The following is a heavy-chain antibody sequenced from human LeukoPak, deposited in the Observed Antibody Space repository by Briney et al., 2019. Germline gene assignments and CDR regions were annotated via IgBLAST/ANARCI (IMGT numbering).Heavy chain of an antibody. CDR3: ARTREYSSSWYFPPFDP. J-gene: IGHJ5*02. CDR1: GYTFTGYY. D-gene: IGHD6-13*01. CDR2: INPNSGRT. Sequence: ASVKVSCKASGYTFTGYYMNWVRQAPGQGLEWMGWINPNSGRTNYAQNFQGRVTMTRDPSISTAYMELNSLTSNDTAVHYCARTREYSSSWYFPPFDPWGQGTLVTVSS. V-gene: IGHV1-2*02.